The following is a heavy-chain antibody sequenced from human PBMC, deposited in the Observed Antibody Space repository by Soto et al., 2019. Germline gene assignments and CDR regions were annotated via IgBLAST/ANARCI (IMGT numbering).Heavy chain of an antibody. CDR2: IYYSGIT. V-gene: IGHV4-31*03. Sequence: QVQLQESGPGLVKPSQTLSLTCTVSGGSISSGGYYWSWIRQHRGKGLEWIGYIYYSGITYYTPSHKSRVTISVDTSKNQFSLKLSSVTAADTAVYYCARELKGIRKNNWFDPWGQGTLVTVSS. D-gene: IGHD3-10*01. J-gene: IGHJ5*02. CDR3: ARELKGIRKNNWFDP. CDR1: GGSISSGGYY.